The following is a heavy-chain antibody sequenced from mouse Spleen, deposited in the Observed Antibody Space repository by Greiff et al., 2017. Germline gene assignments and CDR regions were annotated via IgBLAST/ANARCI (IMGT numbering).Heavy chain of an antibody. CDR1: GFTFSSYA. CDR3: ARHGAYYSNFDY. CDR2: INSNGGST. J-gene: IGHJ2*01. V-gene: IGHV5-6-2*01. Sequence: EVKLVESGGGLVKPGGSLKLSCAASGFTFSSYAMSWVRQTPEKRLEWVAAINSNGGSTYYPDTVKDRFTISRDNAKNTLYLQMSSLRSEDTALYYCARHGAYYSNFDYWGQGTTLTVSS. D-gene: IGHD2-5*01.